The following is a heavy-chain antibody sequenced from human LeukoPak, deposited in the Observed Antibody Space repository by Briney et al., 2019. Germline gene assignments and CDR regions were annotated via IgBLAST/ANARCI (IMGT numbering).Heavy chain of an antibody. CDR1: GGSFSGYY. Sequence: PSETLSLTCAVYGGSFSGYYWSWIRQPPGKGLEWIGEINHSGSTNYNPSLKSRVTISVDTSNNQFSLKLSSATAADTAVYYCARGSRSSWRPSRYFQHWGQGTLVTVSS. D-gene: IGHD6-13*01. CDR3: ARGSRSSWRPSRYFQH. J-gene: IGHJ1*01. V-gene: IGHV4-34*01. CDR2: INHSGST.